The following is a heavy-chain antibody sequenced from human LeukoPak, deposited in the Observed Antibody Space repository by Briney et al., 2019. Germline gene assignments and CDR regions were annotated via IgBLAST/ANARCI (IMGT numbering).Heavy chain of an antibody. CDR1: GYTFTSYG. Sequence: ASVKVSCKASGYTFTSYGISWVRQAPGQGLEWMGWISAYNGNTNFAQKLQGRVTMTTDTSTSTAYMELRSLRSDDTAVYYCARCQRDFWSGYYPSWGQGTLVTVSS. V-gene: IGHV1-18*01. CDR2: ISAYNGNT. D-gene: IGHD3-3*01. J-gene: IGHJ5*02. CDR3: ARCQRDFWSGYYPS.